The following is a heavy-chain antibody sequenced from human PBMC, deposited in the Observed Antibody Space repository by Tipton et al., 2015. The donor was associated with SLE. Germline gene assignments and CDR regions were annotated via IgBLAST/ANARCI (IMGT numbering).Heavy chain of an antibody. D-gene: IGHD3-22*01. CDR2: INHSGST. CDR1: GGSFSGYY. CDR3: ARENSSGYHGAFDI. Sequence: LRLSCAVYGGSFSGYYWSWIRQPPGKGLEWIGEINHSGSTNYNPSLKSRVTISVDTSKNQFSLKLSSVTAADTAVYYCARENSSGYHGAFDIWGQGTMVTVSS. J-gene: IGHJ3*02. V-gene: IGHV4-34*01.